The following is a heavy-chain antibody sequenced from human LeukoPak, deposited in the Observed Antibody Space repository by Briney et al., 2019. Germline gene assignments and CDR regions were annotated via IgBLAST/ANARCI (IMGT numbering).Heavy chain of an antibody. D-gene: IGHD4-17*01. V-gene: IGHV3-7*01. Sequence: GGSLRLSCSASGFTFSSYWMSWVRQAPGKGLEWVANIKQDGSEKYYVDSVKGRFTISRDNAKNSLYLQMNSLRAEDTAVYNCARDIYGDLGVFDYWGQGTLVTVSS. CDR3: ARDIYGDLGVFDY. J-gene: IGHJ4*02. CDR1: GFTFSSYW. CDR2: IKQDGSEK.